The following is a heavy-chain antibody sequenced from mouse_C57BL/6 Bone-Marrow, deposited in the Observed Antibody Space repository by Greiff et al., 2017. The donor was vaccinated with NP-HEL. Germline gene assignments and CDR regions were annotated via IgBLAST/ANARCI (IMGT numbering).Heavy chain of an antibody. CDR3: ARQGSAYAMDY. Sequence: EVMLVASCGGLVQPGESLKLSCESNEYEFPSHDMSLVRTTPEKRLELVAAINSDGGSTYYPDTMARRFLISRDNTKKTLYRQMSCQRSEDTALYYCARQGSAYAMDYWGQGTSVTVSS. V-gene: IGHV5-2*01. D-gene: IGHD1-1*02. CDR2: INSDGGST. CDR1: EYEFPSHD. J-gene: IGHJ4*01.